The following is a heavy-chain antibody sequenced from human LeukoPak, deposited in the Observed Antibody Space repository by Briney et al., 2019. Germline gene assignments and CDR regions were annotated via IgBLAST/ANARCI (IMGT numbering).Heavy chain of an antibody. Sequence: SETLSLTCDVSGGSISSSNWWSWVRQPPGKGLEWIGEISHSGSTNYNPSLKSRVTISVDKSENQFSLKTSSVTAADTAVYYCARVGIYYYGSGALDAFDIWGQGTMVAVSS. J-gene: IGHJ3*02. CDR2: ISHSGST. CDR3: ARVGIYYYGSGALDAFDI. CDR1: GGSISSSNW. V-gene: IGHV4-4*02. D-gene: IGHD3-10*01.